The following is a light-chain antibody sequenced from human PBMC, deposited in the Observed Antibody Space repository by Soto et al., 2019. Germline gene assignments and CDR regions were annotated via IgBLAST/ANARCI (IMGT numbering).Light chain of an antibody. CDR3: LQTTHWPYP. Sequence: DVVMPQSPLSLPVTLGQPASISCRSSQSLVSSAGNTYLSWFQQRPGPSPRRLIYKVSNRDSRVPDRCRGSGEGTDFTLKISRVEAEDVEIYFCLQTTHWPYPFGQGTELGIK. J-gene: IGKJ2*01. CDR1: QSLVSSAGNTY. V-gene: IGKV2-30*01. CDR2: KVS.